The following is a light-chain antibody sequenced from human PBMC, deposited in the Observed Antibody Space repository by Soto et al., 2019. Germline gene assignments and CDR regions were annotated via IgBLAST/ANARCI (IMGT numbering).Light chain of an antibody. CDR1: QSVSSGY. Sequence: EIELTQSPGTLSLSPGERATLSCRASQSVSSGYLAWYQQKPGQAPRLLIYAASNRATGVPARFSGSWSGTEFTLTISSLQSEDFAVYYCQQYNNWITFGQGTRLEIK. V-gene: IGKV3-15*01. J-gene: IGKJ5*01. CDR3: QQYNNWIT. CDR2: AAS.